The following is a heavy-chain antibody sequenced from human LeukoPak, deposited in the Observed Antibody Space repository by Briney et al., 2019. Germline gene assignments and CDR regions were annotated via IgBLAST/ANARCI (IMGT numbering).Heavy chain of an antibody. CDR1: GLTYSTYW. D-gene: IGHD3-10*01. CDR2: ISSSGSTI. Sequence: SGGSLSLPCAASGLTYSTYWMSWLRQAPGKGLEWVSYISSSGSTIYYADSVKGRFTISRDNAKNSLYLQMNSLRAGDTAVYYCARVGVRGVAYFQHWGQGTLVTVSS. V-gene: IGHV3-48*04. CDR3: ARVGVRGVAYFQH. J-gene: IGHJ1*01.